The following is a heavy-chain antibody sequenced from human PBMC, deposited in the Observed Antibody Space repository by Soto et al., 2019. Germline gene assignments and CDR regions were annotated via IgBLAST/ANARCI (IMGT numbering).Heavy chain of an antibody. CDR1: GFTFSSYG. D-gene: IGHD1-7*01. CDR2: ISYDGSNK. V-gene: IGHV3-30*18. Sequence: PGGSLRLSCAASGFTFSSYGMHWVRQAPGKGLEWVAVISYDGSNKYHADSVKGRFTISRDNSKNTLYLQMNSLRAEDTAVYYCAKELELRGYYFDYWGQGTLVTVSS. CDR3: AKELELRGYYFDY. J-gene: IGHJ4*02.